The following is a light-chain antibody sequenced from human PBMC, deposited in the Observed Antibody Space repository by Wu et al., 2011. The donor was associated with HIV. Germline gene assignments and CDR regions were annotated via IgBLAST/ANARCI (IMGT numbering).Light chain of an antibody. CDR1: QSVNSN. Sequence: EIVMTQSPATLSVSPGERATLSCRASQSVNSNLAWYQQKPGQAPRLLIYGASTRATGIPARFSGSGSGTEFTLTISSLEPEDFAVYYCQHRNSWPLTFGQGTRLEI. CDR3: QHRNSWPLT. J-gene: IGKJ5*01. CDR2: GAS. V-gene: IGKV3-15*01.